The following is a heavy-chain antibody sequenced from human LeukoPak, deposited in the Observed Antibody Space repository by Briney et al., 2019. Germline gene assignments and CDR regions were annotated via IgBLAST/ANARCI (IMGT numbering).Heavy chain of an antibody. CDR1: GYSFTDYY. CDR2: IIPNSGGT. CDR3: ARADRLHGGPYLIGP. D-gene: IGHD2-21*01. J-gene: IGHJ5*02. V-gene: IGHV1-2*02. Sequence: VASVKVSCKASGYSFTDYYMHWVRQAPGQGLEWMGWIIPNSGGTNSAQKFQGRVTMTRDTSITTVYMEVSWLTSDDTAIYYCARADRLHGGPYLIGPWGQGTLVTVSS.